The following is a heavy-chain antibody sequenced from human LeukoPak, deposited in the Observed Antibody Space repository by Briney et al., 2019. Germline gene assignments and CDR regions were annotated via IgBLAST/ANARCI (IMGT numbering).Heavy chain of an antibody. CDR3: AKGGYYYGSGRSYYFDY. J-gene: IGHJ4*02. Sequence: GGSLRLSCAASEFTFSSYAMSWVRQAPGKGLEWVSAISGSGGSTYYADSVKGRFTISRDNSKNTLYLQMNSLRAEDTAVYYCAKGGYYYGSGRSYYFDYWGQGTLVTVSS. CDR2: ISGSGGST. V-gene: IGHV3-23*01. D-gene: IGHD3-10*01. CDR1: EFTFSSYA.